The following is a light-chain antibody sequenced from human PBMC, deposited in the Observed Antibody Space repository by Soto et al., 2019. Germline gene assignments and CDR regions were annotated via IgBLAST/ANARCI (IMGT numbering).Light chain of an antibody. Sequence: EIVLTQSPGTLYWSAGERATLSCRASQSVSSSYLAWYQQKPGQAPRHLIYGASSRATGIPDRFSGSGSGTDFTLTISRLEPEDFAVYSCQQYGSSPITFGQGTRLEIK. CDR2: GAS. CDR3: QQYGSSPIT. V-gene: IGKV3-20*01. CDR1: QSVSSSY. J-gene: IGKJ5*01.